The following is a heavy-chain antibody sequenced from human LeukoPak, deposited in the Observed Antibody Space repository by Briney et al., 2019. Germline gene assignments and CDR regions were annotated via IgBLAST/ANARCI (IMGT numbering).Heavy chain of an antibody. CDR1: GFTFSSYE. CDR2: ISGSGSSI. D-gene: IGHD3-10*02. Sequence: GGSLRLSCAASGFTFSSYEMNWVRQAPGKGLEWVSYISGSGSSIYYADSVEGRFTISRDNAKHSLYLQMNSLRAEDTAVYYCARDDVLSLGISFDLWGRGTLVTVSS. V-gene: IGHV3-48*03. CDR3: ARDDVLSLGISFDL. J-gene: IGHJ2*01.